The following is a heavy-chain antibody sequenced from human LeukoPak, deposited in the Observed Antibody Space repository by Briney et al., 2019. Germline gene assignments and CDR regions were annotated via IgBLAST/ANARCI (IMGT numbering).Heavy chain of an antibody. CDR1: GFTFSSYW. CDR2: IKTDGSST. V-gene: IGHV3-74*01. CDR3: ARDPFGESTF. J-gene: IGHJ4*02. D-gene: IGHD3-10*01. Sequence: QPGGSLRLSCAASGFTFSSYWMHWVRQAPGEGLVWVSRIKTDGSSTSYADSVQGRFTVSRDNGVNTPYLQMNSLRAEDTAVYYCARDPFGESTFWGRGILVTVSS.